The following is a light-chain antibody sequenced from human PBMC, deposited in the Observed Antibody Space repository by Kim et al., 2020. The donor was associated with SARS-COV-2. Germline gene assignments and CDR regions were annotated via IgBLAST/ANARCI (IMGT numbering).Light chain of an antibody. CDR1: QGISSR. Sequence: DIQMTQSPSSLSASVGDRVTITCRASQGISSRLAWYQQKPGKVPKLLIYAASTLLSGVPSRFSGSGSGTDFTLTISSLQPEDVASYYCQKYDSAPLPFGGGTKVDIK. CDR2: AAS. J-gene: IGKJ4*01. CDR3: QKYDSAPLP. V-gene: IGKV1-27*01.